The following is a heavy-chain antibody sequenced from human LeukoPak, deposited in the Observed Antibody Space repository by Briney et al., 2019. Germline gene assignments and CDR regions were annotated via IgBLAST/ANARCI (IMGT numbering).Heavy chain of an antibody. Sequence: PGGSLRLSCAASGFTFSSYSMNWVRQAPGKGLEWVSSISSSSSYIYYADSVKGRFTISRDNAKNSLYLQMNSLRAEDTAVYYCARVDDYGDYGGSYWGQGTLVTVSS. CDR2: ISSSSSYI. CDR3: ARVDDYGDYGGSY. J-gene: IGHJ4*02. CDR1: GFTFSSYS. D-gene: IGHD4-17*01. V-gene: IGHV3-21*01.